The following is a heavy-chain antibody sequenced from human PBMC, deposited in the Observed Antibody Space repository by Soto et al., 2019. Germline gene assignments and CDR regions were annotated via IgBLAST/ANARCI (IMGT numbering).Heavy chain of an antibody. Sequence: SETLSLTCTVSGGSIRSVSYYWGWIRQPPGKGLEWIGSIYYSGSAYYSPSLKSRVTMSVDTSKNQLSLKLSSVTAADTAVYYCARLHCNSPNCVPLDPWGQGTLVT. J-gene: IGHJ5*02. V-gene: IGHV4-39*01. CDR2: IYYSGSA. CDR1: GGSIRSVSYY. CDR3: ARLHCNSPNCVPLDP. D-gene: IGHD2-2*01.